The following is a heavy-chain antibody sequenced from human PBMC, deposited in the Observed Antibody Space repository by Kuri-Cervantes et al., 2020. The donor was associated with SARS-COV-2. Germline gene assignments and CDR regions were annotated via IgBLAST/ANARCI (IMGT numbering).Heavy chain of an antibody. CDR3: AKDLPQVFGVVQIYYYYYYMDV. J-gene: IGHJ6*03. D-gene: IGHD3-3*01. CDR2: ISGSGGSI. V-gene: IGHV3-23*01. CDR1: GFTFSSYG. Sequence: GESLKISCAASGFTFSSYGMHWVRQAPRKGLEWVSGISGSGGSIYYADSVKGRCAISRDNSKNTLYLQMNSLRAGDTAVYYCAKDLPQVFGVVQIYYYYYYMDVWGKGTTVTVSS.